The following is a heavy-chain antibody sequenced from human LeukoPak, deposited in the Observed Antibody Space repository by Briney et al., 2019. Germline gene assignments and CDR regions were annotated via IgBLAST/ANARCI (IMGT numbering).Heavy chain of an antibody. CDR3: AREPYYYGSGSYYYYYGMDV. Sequence: VASVKVSCKASGYTFTSYYMHWVRQAPGHGLEWMGIINPSGGSTSYAQKFQGRVTMTRDTSTSTVYMELSSLRSEDTAVYYCAREPYYYGSGSYYYYYGMDVWGQGTTVTVSS. CDR2: INPSGGST. V-gene: IGHV1-46*01. CDR1: GYTFTSYY. J-gene: IGHJ6*02. D-gene: IGHD3-10*01.